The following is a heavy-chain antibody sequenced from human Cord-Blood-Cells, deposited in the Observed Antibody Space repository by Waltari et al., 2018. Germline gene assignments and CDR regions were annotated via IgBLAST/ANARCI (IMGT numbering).Heavy chain of an antibody. V-gene: IGHV4-4*02. J-gene: IGHJ4*02. D-gene: IGHD3-3*01. Sequence: QVQLQESGPGLVKPSGTLSLTCAVSGGSISSSNWWSWVRTPPGKGLEWIGEIYHSGSTNYHPSLKSRVTISVDKSKNQFSLKLSSVTAADTAVYYCATAPYDFWSGYYFDYWGQGTLVTVSS. CDR2: IYHSGST. CDR3: ATAPYDFWSGYYFDY. CDR1: GGSISSSNW.